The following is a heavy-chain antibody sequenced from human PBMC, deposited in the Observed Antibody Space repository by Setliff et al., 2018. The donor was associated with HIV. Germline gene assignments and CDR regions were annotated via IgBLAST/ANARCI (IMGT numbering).Heavy chain of an antibody. V-gene: IGHV4-39*07. CDR1: GGSIRSTSYY. Sequence: SETLSLTCTVSGGSIRSTSYYWGWIRQPPGKGLEWIGSIYYSGSTYYNPSLKSRVTISVDLSKKQISPKLSSVTAADTAIYYCAIRSRLGGSSNYFDSWGQGALVTVSS. CDR2: IYYSGST. CDR3: AIRSRLGGSSNYFDS. J-gene: IGHJ4*02. D-gene: IGHD1-26*01.